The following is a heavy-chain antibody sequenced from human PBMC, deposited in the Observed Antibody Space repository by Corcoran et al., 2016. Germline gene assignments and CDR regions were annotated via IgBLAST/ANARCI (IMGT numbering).Heavy chain of an antibody. D-gene: IGHD6-19*01. CDR3: ARAADSSGWPTAGAFDI. CDR1: GFTFSSYS. J-gene: IGHJ3*02. V-gene: IGHV3-21*01. Sequence: EVQLVESGGGLVKPGGSLRLSCAASGFTFSSYSMNWVRQAPGKGLEWVSSISSSSSSIYYADSVKGRFTISRDNAKNSLYLQMNSLRAEDTALYYCARAADSSGWPTAGAFDIWGQGTMVTVSS. CDR2: ISSSSSSI.